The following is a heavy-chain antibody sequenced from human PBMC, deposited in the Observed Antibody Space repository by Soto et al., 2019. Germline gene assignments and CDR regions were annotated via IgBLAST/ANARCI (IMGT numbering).Heavy chain of an antibody. V-gene: IGHV3-23*01. Sequence: EVQLLESGGGLVQPGGSLRLSCAASGFTFSSYAMSWVRQAPGKGLEWVSAISGSGGSTYYADSVKGRFTISRDNSTNTLYLQVNGLRAEDTAVYYCAKDQAGTTEAAFDIWGQGTMVTVSS. D-gene: IGHD1-7*01. CDR2: ISGSGGST. CDR1: GFTFSSYA. CDR3: AKDQAGTTEAAFDI. J-gene: IGHJ3*02.